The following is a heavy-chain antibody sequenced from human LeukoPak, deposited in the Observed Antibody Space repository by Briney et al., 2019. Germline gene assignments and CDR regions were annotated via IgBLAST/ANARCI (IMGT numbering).Heavy chain of an antibody. Sequence: GGSLRLSCAASGFAFSSYYMNWVRQAPGKGLEWVANIKPDGSEENYVDSVRGRFTISRDNAKNSVYLQMNSLRSDDTALYYCVRSHYADYTSQGTLVTVSS. CDR3: VRSHYADY. J-gene: IGHJ4*02. CDR2: IKPDGSEE. CDR1: GFAFSSYY. V-gene: IGHV3-7*01.